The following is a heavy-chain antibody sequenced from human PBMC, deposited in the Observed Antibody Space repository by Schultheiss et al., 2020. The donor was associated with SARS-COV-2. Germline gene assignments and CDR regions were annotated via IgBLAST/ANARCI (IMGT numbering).Heavy chain of an antibody. Sequence: SQTLSLTCTVSGGSISSGGYYWSWIRQPPGKGLEWIGEIYHSGSTNHNPSLKSRVTISVDKSKNQFSLKLSSVTAADTAVYYCARALLWFGESPEPAPQIDYWGQGTLVTVSS. V-gene: IGHV4-39*07. D-gene: IGHD3-10*01. CDR2: IYHSGST. CDR3: ARALLWFGESPEPAPQIDY. J-gene: IGHJ4*02. CDR1: GGSISSGGYY.